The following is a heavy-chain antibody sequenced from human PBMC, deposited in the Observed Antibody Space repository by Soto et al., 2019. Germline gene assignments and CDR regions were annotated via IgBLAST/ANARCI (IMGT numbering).Heavy chain of an antibody. CDR1: GGSISSSSHY. CDR2: IYYSENT. D-gene: IGHD3-22*01. V-gene: IGHV4-39*01. J-gene: IGHJ4*02. CDR3: ARHDYYDSSGYYSHFHN. Sequence: TSETLSLTCTVSGGSISSSSHYWGWIRQTPGKGLEWIGSIYYSENTYYNPSLKSRVAISVDTSKNQVSLRLSSVTAADTAVYYCARHDYYDSSGYYSHFHNWGQGALVTVSS.